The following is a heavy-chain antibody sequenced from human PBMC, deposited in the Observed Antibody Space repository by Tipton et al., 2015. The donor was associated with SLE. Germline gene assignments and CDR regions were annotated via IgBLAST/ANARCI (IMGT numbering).Heavy chain of an antibody. D-gene: IGHD3-10*01. CDR3: ARARVGVIPGWFDP. V-gene: IGHV4-38-2*01. Sequence: TLSLTCAVSAYSISTSYSWGWIRQPPGKGLEWIGTVYHSGSIHYNSSLKSRVTISVDTSKNHVSLKLSSLSAADTAVYYCARARVGVIPGWFDPWGQGILVTVSS. CDR1: AYSISTSYS. CDR2: VYHSGSI. J-gene: IGHJ5*02.